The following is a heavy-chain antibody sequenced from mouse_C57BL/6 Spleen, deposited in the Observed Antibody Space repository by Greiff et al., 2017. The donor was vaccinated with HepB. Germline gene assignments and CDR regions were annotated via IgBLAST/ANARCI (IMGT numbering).Heavy chain of an antibody. D-gene: IGHD1-1*01. Sequence: VQLQQPGAELVKPGASVKLSCKASGYTLTSYWMQWVKQRPGQGLEWIGEIDPSDSYTNYNQKFKGKATLTVDTSSSTAYMQLSSLTSEDSAVYYCAGYYGSSPYYFDYWGQGTTLTVSS. J-gene: IGHJ2*01. CDR2: IDPSDSYT. CDR1: GYTLTSYW. V-gene: IGHV1-50*01. CDR3: AGYYGSSPYYFDY.